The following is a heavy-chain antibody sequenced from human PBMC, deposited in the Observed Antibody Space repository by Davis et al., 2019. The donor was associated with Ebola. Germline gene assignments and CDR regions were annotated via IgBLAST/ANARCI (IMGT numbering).Heavy chain of an antibody. V-gene: IGHV4-34*01. Sequence: MPSETLSLTCAVYGGSFSGYYWSWIRQPPGKGLEWIGEINHTGSTNYNPSLKSRVTISVDTSKNQFSLKLSSVTAADTAVYYCARIHYYYYYGMDVWGQGTTVTVSS. CDR1: GGSFSGYY. CDR2: INHTGST. J-gene: IGHJ6*02. CDR3: ARIHYYYYYGMDV.